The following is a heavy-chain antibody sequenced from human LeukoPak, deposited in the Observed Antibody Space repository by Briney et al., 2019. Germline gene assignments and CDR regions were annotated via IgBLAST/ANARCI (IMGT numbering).Heavy chain of an antibody. V-gene: IGHV4-61*01. Sequence: SETLSLTCTVSGGSVSSGTYHWSWVRQPPGKGLEWIGNFLYSGSTHYNPSLKSRVTISVDTSKNQFSLNLSSVTVADTAVYFCARASITMIVATWGQGSLVTVSS. CDR2: FLYSGST. J-gene: IGHJ4*02. CDR1: GGSVSSGTYH. D-gene: IGHD3-22*01. CDR3: ARASITMIVAT.